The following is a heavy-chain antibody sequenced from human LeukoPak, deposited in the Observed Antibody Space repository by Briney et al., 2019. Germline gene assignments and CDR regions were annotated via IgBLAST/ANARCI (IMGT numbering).Heavy chain of an antibody. V-gene: IGHV3-21*01. CDR2: ISSSSSNK. Sequence: GGSLRLSCAASGFTFSTYNMNWVRQAPGKGLEWVSSISSSSSNKYYADSVKGRFTISRDNAKNSLYLQMNSLRAEDTDVYYCARDVGASAPDAFDIWGQGTMVTVSS. D-gene: IGHD1-26*01. CDR3: ARDVGASAPDAFDI. CDR1: GFTFSTYN. J-gene: IGHJ3*02.